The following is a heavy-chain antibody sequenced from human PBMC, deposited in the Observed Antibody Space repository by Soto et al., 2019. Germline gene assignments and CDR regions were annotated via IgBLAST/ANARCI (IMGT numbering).Heavy chain of an antibody. CDR1: GFTFSSYS. D-gene: IGHD5-12*01. V-gene: IGHV3-21*01. CDR3: ARDHGLSGYDSGYFDY. CDR2: ISSSSSYI. J-gene: IGHJ4*02. Sequence: EVQLVESGGGLVKPGGSLRLSCAASGFTFSSYSMNWVRQVPGKGLEWVSSISSSSSYIYYADSVKGRFTISRDNAKNSLYLQMNSLRAEDTAVYYCARDHGLSGYDSGYFDYWGQGTLVTVSS.